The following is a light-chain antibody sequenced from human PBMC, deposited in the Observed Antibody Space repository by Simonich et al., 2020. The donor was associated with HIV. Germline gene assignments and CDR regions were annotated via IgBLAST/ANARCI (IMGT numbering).Light chain of an antibody. CDR2: DVS. V-gene: IGLV2-11*01. J-gene: IGLJ2*01. CDR3: SSYISSSTV. Sequence: QSALTQPRSVSGSPGQSVTISCTGTSSDVGGYNYVSWYQQHPGKAPKLMIYDVSKWPSGVPDRFSGSKSGNTASLTISGLQAEDEADYYCSSYISSSTVFGGGTKLTVL. CDR1: SSDVGGYNY.